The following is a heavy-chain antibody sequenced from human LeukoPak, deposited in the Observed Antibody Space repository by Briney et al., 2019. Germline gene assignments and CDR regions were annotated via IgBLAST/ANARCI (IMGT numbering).Heavy chain of an antibody. CDR1: GFTFSSNW. V-gene: IGHV3-7*03. CDR2: IKQDGSEK. J-gene: IGHJ4*02. Sequence: GGSLRLSCAASGFTFSSNWMSWVRQAPGKGLEWVANIKQDGSEKYYVDSVKGRFTISRDNAKNSLYLQMNRQRAEDTALYYCRAGAYWGQGTLVTVSS. CDR3: RAGAY.